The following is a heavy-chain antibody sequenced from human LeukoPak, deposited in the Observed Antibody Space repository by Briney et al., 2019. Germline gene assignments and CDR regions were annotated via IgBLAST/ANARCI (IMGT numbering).Heavy chain of an antibody. D-gene: IGHD1-20*01. V-gene: IGHV4-34*01. CDR2: INHSGST. Sequence: SETLSLTCAVYGGSFSGYYWSWIRQPPGKGLEWIGEINHSGSTNYNPSLKSRVTISVDTSKNQFSLKLSSVTAADTAVYYCARGAPRYNWNRVVYFDYWGQGTLVTVSS. CDR1: GGSFSGYY. J-gene: IGHJ4*02. CDR3: ARGAPRYNWNRVVYFDY.